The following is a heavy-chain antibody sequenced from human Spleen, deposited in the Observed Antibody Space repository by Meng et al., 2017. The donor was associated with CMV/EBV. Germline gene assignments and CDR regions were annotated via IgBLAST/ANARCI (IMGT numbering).Heavy chain of an antibody. Sequence: SVKVSCKASGGTFSSYTISWVRQAPGAPGQGLEWMGRIIPMLGVASYAQKFQDRVTITADKSTTTAYMELSSLRSEDTAVYYCAREYNWNDGEEYYFDFWGQGTLVTVSS. CDR2: IIPMLGVA. CDR1: GGTFSSYT. V-gene: IGHV1-69*04. CDR3: AREYNWNDGEEYYFDF. J-gene: IGHJ4*02. D-gene: IGHD1-1*01.